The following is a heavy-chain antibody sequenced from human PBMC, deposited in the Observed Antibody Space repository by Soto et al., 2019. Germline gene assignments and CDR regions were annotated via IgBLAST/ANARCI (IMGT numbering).Heavy chain of an antibody. D-gene: IGHD5-12*01. V-gene: IGHV1-8*01. J-gene: IGHJ6*03. CDR2: MNPNSGNT. CDR1: GYTFTCYD. Sequence: GASVKVSCKASGYTFTCYDINWVRQATGQGLEWMGWMNPNSGNTGYAQKFQGRVTMTRNTSISTAYMELSSLRSEDTAVYYCARGRGLRDSVGYYYMAVWGKGTTVTVSS. CDR3: ARGRGLRDSVGYYYMAV.